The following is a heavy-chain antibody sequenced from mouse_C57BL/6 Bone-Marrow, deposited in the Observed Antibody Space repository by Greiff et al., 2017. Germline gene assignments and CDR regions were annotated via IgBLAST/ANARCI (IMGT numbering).Heavy chain of an antibody. CDR1: GFTFSDYG. V-gene: IGHV5-17*01. D-gene: IGHD2-5*01. J-gene: IGHJ1*03. CDR2: ISSGSSTI. Sequence: EVQGVESGGGLVKPGGSLKLSCAASGFTFSDYGMHWVRQAPEKGLEWVAYISSGSSTIYYADTVKGRFTISRDNAKNTLFLQMTSLRSEDTAMYYCARFSNYPYWYFDVWGTGTTVTVSS. CDR3: ARFSNYPYWYFDV.